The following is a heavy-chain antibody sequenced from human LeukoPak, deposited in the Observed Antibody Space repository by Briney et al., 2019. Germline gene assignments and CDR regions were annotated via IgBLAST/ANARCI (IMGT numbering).Heavy chain of an antibody. CDR2: IKLDGTQK. J-gene: IGHJ4*02. CDR1: GFTFRNYW. D-gene: IGHD3/OR15-3a*01. Sequence: GGSLRLSCAASGFTFRNYWMSWIRQAPGRGLEWVANIKLDGTQKNYIQSGRGRFTISRDNARNFLYLQLSSLRAEDTAVYYCTRDFWTDYWGQGTLVTVSS. V-gene: IGHV3-7*01. CDR3: TRDFWTDY.